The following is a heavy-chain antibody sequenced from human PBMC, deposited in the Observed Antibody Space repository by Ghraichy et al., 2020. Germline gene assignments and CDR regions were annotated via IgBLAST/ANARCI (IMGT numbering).Heavy chain of an antibody. CDR2: IYSGGSA. D-gene: IGHD6-13*01. CDR1: GFTVSSNY. CDR3: ARVFSWHDAFDI. V-gene: IGHV3-66*01. J-gene: IGHJ3*02. Sequence: GSLRLSCAASGFTVSSNYMSWVRQAPGKGLEWVSVIYSGGSAYYADSVKGRFTISRDNSKNTLYLQMNSLRAEDTAVYYCARVFSWHDAFDIWGQGTMVTVSS.